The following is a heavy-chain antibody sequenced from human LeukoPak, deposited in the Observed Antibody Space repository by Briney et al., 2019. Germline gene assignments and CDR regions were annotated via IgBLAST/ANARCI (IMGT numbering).Heavy chain of an antibody. CDR3: ARVEGRYFDY. J-gene: IGHJ4*02. CDR1: GFTFSSYW. V-gene: IGHV3-7*01. CDR2: IKQDGSEK. Sequence: GGSLRLSCAASGFTFSSYWTSWVRQAPGKGLEWVANIKQDGSEKYYVDSMKGRFTISRDNAKNSLYLQMNSLRAEDTAVYYCARVEGRYFDYWGQGTLVTVSS. D-gene: IGHD3-3*01.